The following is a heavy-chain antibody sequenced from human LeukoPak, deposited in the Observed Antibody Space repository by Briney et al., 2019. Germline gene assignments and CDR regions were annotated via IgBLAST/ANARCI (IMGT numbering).Heavy chain of an antibody. V-gene: IGHV4-34*01. CDR3: ARRGPYQLPPYYYYGMDV. CDR2: INHSGST. D-gene: IGHD2-2*01. Sequence: SETLSLTCAVYGGSFSGYYWSWIRQPPGKGLEWIGEINHSGSTNYNPSLKSRVTISVDTSKNQFSLKLSSVTGADTAVYYCARRGPYQLPPYYYYGMDVWGQGNTVTVSS. J-gene: IGHJ6*02. CDR1: GGSFSGYY.